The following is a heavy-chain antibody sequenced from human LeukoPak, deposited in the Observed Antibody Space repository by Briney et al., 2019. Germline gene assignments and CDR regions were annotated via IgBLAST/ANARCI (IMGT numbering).Heavy chain of an antibody. J-gene: IGHJ2*01. Sequence: SETLSLTCTVSGGSISSYYWSWIRQPPGKGLEWIGYIYYSGSTNYNPSLKSRVTISVDTSKDQFSLKLSSVTAADTVVYYCARTWDWYFDLWGRGTLVTVSS. CDR3: ARTWDWYFDL. CDR1: GGSISSYY. CDR2: IYYSGST. D-gene: IGHD7-27*01. V-gene: IGHV4-59*08.